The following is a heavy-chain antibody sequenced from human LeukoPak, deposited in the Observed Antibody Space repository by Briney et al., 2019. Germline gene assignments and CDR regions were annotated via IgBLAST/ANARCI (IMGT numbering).Heavy chain of an antibody. CDR3: ASKPGYSGSWAFDY. V-gene: IGHV4-4*07. CDR1: GGSISSYY. CDR2: IYTSGST. D-gene: IGHD6-13*01. J-gene: IGHJ4*02. Sequence: SETLSLTCTVSGGSISSYYWSWIRQPAGKGLEWIGRIYTSGSTNYNPSLKSRVTISVDTSKNQFSLKLSSVTAADTAVYYCASKPGYSGSWAFDYWGQGTLVTVSS.